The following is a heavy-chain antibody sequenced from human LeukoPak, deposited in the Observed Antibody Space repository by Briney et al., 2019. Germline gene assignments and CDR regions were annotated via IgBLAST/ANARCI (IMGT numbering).Heavy chain of an antibody. CDR1: GFTFISHA. J-gene: IGHJ4*02. CDR2: ISANGGTT. D-gene: IGHD6-25*01. Sequence: GGSLRLSCSASGFTFISHAMHWVRQAPGKGLEYVSAISANGGTTYYADSVKGRFSISRDNSKSTLYLQMSSLRTEDTALYYCAVASSDLDYWGQGTLVTVSS. V-gene: IGHV3-64D*06. CDR3: AVASSDLDY.